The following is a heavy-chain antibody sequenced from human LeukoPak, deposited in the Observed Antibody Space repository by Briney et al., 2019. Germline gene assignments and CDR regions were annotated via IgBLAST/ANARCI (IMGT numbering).Heavy chain of an antibody. V-gene: IGHV1-24*01. CDR1: GYTLTELC. J-gene: IGHJ4*02. D-gene: IGHD3-10*01. CDR2: FDPEDGET. Sequence: ASVKVSCKVSGYTLTELCMHWVRQAPGKGLEWMGGFDPEDGETIYAQKFQGRVTMTEDTSTDTAYMGLSSLRSEDTAVYYCAGIKNYGSGSFDYWGQGTLVTVSS. CDR3: AGIKNYGSGSFDY.